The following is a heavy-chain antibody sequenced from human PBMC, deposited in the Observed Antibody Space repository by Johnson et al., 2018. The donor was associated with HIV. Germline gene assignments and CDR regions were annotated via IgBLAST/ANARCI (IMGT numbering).Heavy chain of an antibody. D-gene: IGHD5-12*01. J-gene: IGHJ3*02. CDR1: VFSFRHFG. Sequence: VQLVESGGGVVQPGASLRLTCKASVFSFRHFGLHWVRQAPGKGPEWVAVISFDGNLKKYADSVKGRFTISRDNSKNTLYLEMNSLRAEDTAVYYCARDHSGYDSVTAAFDIWGQGTMVTVSS. CDR2: ISFDGNLK. CDR3: ARDHSGYDSVTAAFDI. V-gene: IGHV3-30*03.